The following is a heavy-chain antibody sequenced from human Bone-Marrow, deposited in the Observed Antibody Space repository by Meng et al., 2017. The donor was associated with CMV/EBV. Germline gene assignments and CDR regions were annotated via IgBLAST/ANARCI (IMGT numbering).Heavy chain of an antibody. J-gene: IGHJ6*02. CDR3: ARDSRSKDDFWSGSDTNNYYGMDV. D-gene: IGHD3-3*01. V-gene: IGHV3-48*03. Sequence: GGSLRLACAASGFTFSSYEMNWVRQAPGKGLEWVSYISSSGSTIYYADSVKARFTISRDNAKNSLYLRMNSLRAEDTAVYYCARDSRSKDDFWSGSDTNNYYGMDVWGQGTTVTVSS. CDR1: GFTFSSYE. CDR2: ISSSGSTI.